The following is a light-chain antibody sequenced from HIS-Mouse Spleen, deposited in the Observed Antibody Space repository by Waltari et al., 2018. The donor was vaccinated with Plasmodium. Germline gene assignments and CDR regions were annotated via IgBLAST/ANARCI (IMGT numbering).Light chain of an antibody. Sequence: QSALTQPPSASGSPGQSVTISCTGTSSDVGGYNYVSWYQQHPGKAPKLMIYEVSKRRSGVTDRFYGSKSGNTASRTVSGLQAEEEADYYCSSDAGSNNLVFGGGTKLTVL. CDR3: SSDAGSNNLV. V-gene: IGLV2-8*01. CDR2: EVS. J-gene: IGLJ2*01. CDR1: SSDVGGYNY.